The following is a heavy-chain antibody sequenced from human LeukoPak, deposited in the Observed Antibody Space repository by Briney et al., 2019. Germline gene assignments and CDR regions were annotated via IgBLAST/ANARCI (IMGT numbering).Heavy chain of an antibody. Sequence: GGSPRLSCAASGFTFSSYAMSWVRQAPGKGLEWVSAISGSGGSTYYADSVKGRFTISRDNSKNTLYLQMNSLRAEDTAVYYCAKDASVLLWFGELSERYYFDYWGQGTLVTVSS. J-gene: IGHJ4*02. CDR1: GFTFSSYA. D-gene: IGHD3-10*01. CDR3: AKDASVLLWFGELSERYYFDY. CDR2: ISGSGGST. V-gene: IGHV3-23*01.